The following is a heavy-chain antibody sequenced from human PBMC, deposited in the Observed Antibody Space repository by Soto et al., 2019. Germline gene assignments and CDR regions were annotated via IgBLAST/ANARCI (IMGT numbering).Heavy chain of an antibody. V-gene: IGHV1-2*02. J-gene: IGHJ4*02. D-gene: IGHD4-17*01. CDR3: ARDPDYGDYWGYFFDS. Sequence: QVQLVQSGAEVKKPGASVKVSCKTSGYTFAAYYIHWIRQSPGQGLEWMGWINPTSGGTVYAQNFQDRVTMTRDTSISTAYMELRRLNSDDTAVYYCARDPDYGDYWGYFFDSWGQGPPVNVSS. CDR1: GYTFAAYY. CDR2: INPTSGGT.